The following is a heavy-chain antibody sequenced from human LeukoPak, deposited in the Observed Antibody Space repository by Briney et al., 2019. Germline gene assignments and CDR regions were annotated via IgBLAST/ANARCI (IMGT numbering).Heavy chain of an antibody. V-gene: IGHV4-34*01. CDR2: INHSGST. CDR3: AREYSSSWTLDY. D-gene: IGHD6-6*01. J-gene: IGHJ4*02. Sequence: PSETLSLTCAVYGGSFSGYYWSWIRQPPGKGLEWIGEINHSGSTNYNPSLKSRVTISVDTSKNQFSLKLSSVTAADTAVYYCAREYSSSWTLDYWGQGTLVTVSS. CDR1: GGSFSGYY.